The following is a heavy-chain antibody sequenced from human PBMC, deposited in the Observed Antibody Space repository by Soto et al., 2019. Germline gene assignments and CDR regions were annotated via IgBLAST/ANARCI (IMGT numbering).Heavy chain of an antibody. V-gene: IGHV3-30*18. J-gene: IGHJ4*02. CDR3: AKDYYGSGTLRTFDY. D-gene: IGHD3-10*01. CDR1: GFLFSSYG. Sequence: QVLLEESGGGVVQPGRSLRLCCVASGFLFSSYGMYWVRQAPGEGPEWVAVISNDGSREYYVDSVKGRFTISRDSSKNTLYLQMNSLRAEDTAVYYCAKDYYGSGTLRTFDYWGQGTLVTVSS. CDR2: ISNDGSRE.